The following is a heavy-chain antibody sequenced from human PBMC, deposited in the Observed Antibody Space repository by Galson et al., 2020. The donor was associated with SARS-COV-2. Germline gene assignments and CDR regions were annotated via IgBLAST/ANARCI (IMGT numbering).Heavy chain of an antibody. CDR2: ISSSGSTI. J-gene: IGHJ4*02. CDR3: ATAPGALRFLEWLSW. V-gene: IGHV3-11*01. CDR1: GFTFSDYY. Sequence: KIGASLKPSCAASGFTFSDYYMSWIRQAPGKGQEWVSYISSSGSTIYYADSVKGRFPISRDNAKNSLYLQMNSLRAEDTAVYYCATAPGALRFLEWLSWWGQGTLVTVSS. D-gene: IGHD3-3*01.